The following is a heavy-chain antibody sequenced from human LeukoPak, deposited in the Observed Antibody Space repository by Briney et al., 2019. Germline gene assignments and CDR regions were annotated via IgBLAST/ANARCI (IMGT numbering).Heavy chain of an antibody. V-gene: IGHV3-7*01. CDR2: IKQDGSEK. D-gene: IGHD2-8*02. J-gene: IGHJ6*03. CDR3: ASRYCTGVNCFAASYMCMDV. CDR1: GFTFSSYW. Sequence: HPGGSLRLSCAASGFTFSSYWMSWVRQAPGKGLEWVANIKQDGSEKNYVDSVKGRFTISRDNADNSLYLEMTNLRVEDTAVYFCASRYCTGVNCFAASYMCMDVWGKGTTVTVSS.